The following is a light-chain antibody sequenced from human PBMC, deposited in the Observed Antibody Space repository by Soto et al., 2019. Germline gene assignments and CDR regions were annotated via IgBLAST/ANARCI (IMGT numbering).Light chain of an antibody. CDR1: SSDVGGYNY. CDR2: EVN. J-gene: IGLJ2*01. Sequence: QSVLTQPASVSGSPGQSITISCTGTSSDVGGYNYVSWYQQHPGKAPKLLIYEVNHRPSGVSNRFSGSKSGNTASLTISGLQSEDESDYYCSSYTSISTLVFGGGTQLTVL. CDR3: SSYTSISTLV. V-gene: IGLV2-14*01.